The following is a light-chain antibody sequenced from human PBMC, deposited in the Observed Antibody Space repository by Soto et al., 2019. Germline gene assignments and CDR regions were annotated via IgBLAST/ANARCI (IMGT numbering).Light chain of an antibody. CDR3: QQYENLPT. V-gene: IGKV1-33*01. J-gene: IGKJ5*01. CDR2: DAS. Sequence: DIQMTQSPSSLSASVGDRGTITCQASQNINNYLNWYQQKPVRAPKLLIYDASNLEAGVPSRFRGSGSGTDFTFTISRLQPEDIATYYCQQYENLPTFGQGTRLEIK. CDR1: QNINNY.